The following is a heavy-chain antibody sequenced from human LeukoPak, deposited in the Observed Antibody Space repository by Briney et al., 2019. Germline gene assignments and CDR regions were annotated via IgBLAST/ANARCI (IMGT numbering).Heavy chain of an antibody. CDR3: ARDRGYCSGGCCYRWFDP. Sequence: SETLSVTCTVSGGSISSDCWSWIRQPPGKGLEWIGYIYYSGSTNYNPSLKSRVTISVDTSKNQFSLKLSPVTAADTAVYYCARDRGYCSGGCCYRWFDPWGQGTLVTVSS. D-gene: IGHD2-15*01. J-gene: IGHJ5*02. CDR2: IYYSGST. V-gene: IGHV4-59*01. CDR1: GGSISSDC.